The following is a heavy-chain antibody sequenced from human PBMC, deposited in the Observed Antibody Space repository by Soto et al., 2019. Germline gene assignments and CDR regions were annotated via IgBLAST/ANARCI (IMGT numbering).Heavy chain of an antibody. J-gene: IGHJ4*02. CDR1: GGSISSGGYY. CDR2: IYYSGST. D-gene: IGHD4-17*01. CDR3: ATTTVTTGGLMGATLLRFDY. V-gene: IGHV4-31*03. Sequence: QVQLQESGPGLVKPSQTLSLTCTVSGGSISSGGYYWSWIRQHPGKGLEWIGYIYYSGSTYYNPSLKSRVTISVDTSKNQFSLKLSSVTAADTAVYYCATTTVTTGGLMGATLLRFDYWGQGTLVTVSS.